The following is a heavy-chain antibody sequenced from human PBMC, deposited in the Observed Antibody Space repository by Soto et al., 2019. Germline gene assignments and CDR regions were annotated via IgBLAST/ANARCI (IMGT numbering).Heavy chain of an antibody. D-gene: IGHD1-26*01. V-gene: IGHV3-23*01. CDR3: AKQTYSGSYYVSAFDY. CDR1: GFTFSSYA. Sequence: GGSLRLSCAASGFTFSSYAMSWVRQAPGKGLEWVSAISGSGGSTYYADSVKGRFTISRDNSKNTLYLQMNSLRAEDTAVYYCAKQTYSGSYYVSAFDYWGQGTLVTVAS. CDR2: ISGSGGST. J-gene: IGHJ4*02.